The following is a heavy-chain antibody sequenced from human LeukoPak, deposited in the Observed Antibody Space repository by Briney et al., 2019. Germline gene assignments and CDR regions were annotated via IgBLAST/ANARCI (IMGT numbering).Heavy chain of an antibody. CDR2: ISVSGGST. V-gene: IGHV3-23*01. Sequence: LAGGSLRLSCAASGFSVSSNYMNWVRQAPGKGLEWDSTISVSGGSTYYADSVKGRFTISRDNSKNTLFLQMNSLRAEDTAVYYCAKLLWFGESYGMDVWGQGTTVTVSS. CDR3: AKLLWFGESYGMDV. D-gene: IGHD3-10*01. CDR1: GFSVSSNY. J-gene: IGHJ6*02.